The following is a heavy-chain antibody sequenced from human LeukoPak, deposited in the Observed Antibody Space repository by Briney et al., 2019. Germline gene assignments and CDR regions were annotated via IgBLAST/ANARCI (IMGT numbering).Heavy chain of an antibody. CDR1: GHTFTNYG. Sequence: ASVKVSCKASGHTFTNYGITWVRQAPGQGLEWMGWISAYNGNTNYAQKFQGRVTMTTDTSTNTVYMELRSLRSDDTAVYYCARKGPGYDILTGYYLDYWGQGTLVTVSS. CDR2: ISAYNGNT. J-gene: IGHJ4*02. CDR3: ARKGPGYDILTGYYLDY. D-gene: IGHD3-9*01. V-gene: IGHV1-18*01.